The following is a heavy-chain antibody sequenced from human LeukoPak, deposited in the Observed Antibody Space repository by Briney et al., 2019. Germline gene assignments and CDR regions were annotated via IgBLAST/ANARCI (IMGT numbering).Heavy chain of an antibody. D-gene: IGHD3-16*01. CDR1: GGSISSGGYY. CDR3: TGEKFGGGFDY. V-gene: IGHV4-31*03. CDR2: IYYSGST. J-gene: IGHJ4*02. Sequence: SQTLSLTCTVSGGSISSGGYYWSWSRQHPGKGLEWIGYIYYSGSTYYNPSLKSRVTISVDTSKNQFSLKLSSVTAADTAVYYCTGEKFGGGFDYWGQGTLVTVSS.